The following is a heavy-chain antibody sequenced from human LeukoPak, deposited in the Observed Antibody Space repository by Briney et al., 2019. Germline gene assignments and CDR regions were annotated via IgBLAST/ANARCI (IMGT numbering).Heavy chain of an antibody. CDR2: IYPGDSDT. Sequence: TLGGSLKISCKGSGYRFTSYWIGWVRQMPGKGLEWMGIIYPGDSDTRYSPSFPGQVTISADKSISTAYLQGSSMKASDTAMYHCARHLTELGYCSSTSCVTGYYYMDVWGKGTTVTVSS. V-gene: IGHV5-51*01. CDR3: ARHLTELGYCSSTSCVTGYYYMDV. D-gene: IGHD2-2*01. J-gene: IGHJ6*03. CDR1: GYRFTSYW.